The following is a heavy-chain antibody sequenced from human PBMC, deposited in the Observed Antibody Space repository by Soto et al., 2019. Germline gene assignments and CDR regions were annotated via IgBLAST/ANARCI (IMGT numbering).Heavy chain of an antibody. D-gene: IGHD3-3*01. Sequence: TLSLTCTVSGGSISSGDYYWSWIRQPPGKGLEWIGYIYYSGSTYYNPSLKSRVTISVDTSKNQFSLKLSSVTAADTAVYYCAREVRYYDFWSGYNYYYYYGMDVWGQGTTVTVSS. J-gene: IGHJ6*02. CDR3: AREVRYYDFWSGYNYYYYYGMDV. CDR1: GGSISSGDYY. V-gene: IGHV4-30-4*01. CDR2: IYYSGST.